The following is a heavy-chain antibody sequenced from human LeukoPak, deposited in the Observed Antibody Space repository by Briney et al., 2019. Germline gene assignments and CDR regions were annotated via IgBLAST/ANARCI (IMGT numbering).Heavy chain of an antibody. V-gene: IGHV4-34*01. J-gene: IGHJ4*02. CDR3: ARERSGSFDLDY. CDR1: GGSFSGYY. D-gene: IGHD1-26*01. CDR2: INHSGST. Sequence: PSETLSLTCAVYGGSFSGYYWSWIRQPPGKGLEWIGEINHSGSTNYNPSLKSRVTISVDTSENQFSLKLSSVTAADTAVYYCARERSGSFDLDYWGQGTLVTVSS.